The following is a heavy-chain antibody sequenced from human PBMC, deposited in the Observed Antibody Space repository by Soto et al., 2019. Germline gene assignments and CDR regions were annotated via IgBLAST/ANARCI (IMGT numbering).Heavy chain of an antibody. Sequence: SVKVSFKASGGTFSSYAISWVRQAPGQGLEWMGGIIPIFGTANYAQKFQGRVTITADESTSTAYMELSSLRSEDTAVYYCALRGYSYGPFDYWGQGTLVTVSS. D-gene: IGHD5-18*01. J-gene: IGHJ4*02. V-gene: IGHV1-69*13. CDR3: ALRGYSYGPFDY. CDR2: IIPIFGTA. CDR1: GGTFSSYA.